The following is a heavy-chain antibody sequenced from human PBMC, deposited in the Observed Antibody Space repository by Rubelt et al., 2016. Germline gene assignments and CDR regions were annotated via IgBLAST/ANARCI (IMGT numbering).Heavy chain of an antibody. V-gene: IGHV1-69*04. CDR3: ARGVEYYYGSGTNWFDP. J-gene: IGHJ5*02. Sequence: QVQLVQSGAEVKKPGSSVKVSCKASGGTFSSYAISWVRQAPGQGLEWMGRIIPLLGIANYAQKFQGRVTITADKSTSAAYMGLSSLRSEDTAVYYCARGVEYYYGSGTNWFDPWGQGTLVTVSS. CDR2: IIPLLGIA. D-gene: IGHD3-10*01. CDR1: GGTFSSYA.